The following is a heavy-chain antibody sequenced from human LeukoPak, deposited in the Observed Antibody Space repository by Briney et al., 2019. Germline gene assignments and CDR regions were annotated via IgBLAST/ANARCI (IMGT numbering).Heavy chain of an antibody. CDR3: ARDVYYYDSSAYFTFDY. Sequence: SETLSLTCTVSGGSISNYYWSWIRQPAGKGLEWIGRIHTSGSTSYNPSLKSRVTMSVDTSKNQFSLKLSSVTAADTAVYYCARDVYYYDSSAYFTFDYWGQGTLVTVSS. J-gene: IGHJ4*02. CDR1: GGSISNYY. V-gene: IGHV4-4*07. CDR2: IHTSGST. D-gene: IGHD3-22*01.